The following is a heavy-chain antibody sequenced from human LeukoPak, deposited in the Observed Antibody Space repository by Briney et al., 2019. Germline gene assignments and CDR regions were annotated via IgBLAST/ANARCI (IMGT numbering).Heavy chain of an antibody. CDR1: EFTVSSNY. J-gene: IGHJ6*02. V-gene: IGHV3-66*01. CDR2: IYSGDTT. CDR3: ARDRFNGMDV. Sequence: GGSLRLSCAASEFTVSSNYMTWVRQAPGKGLEWVSIIYSGDTTYYTDSVKGRFTISKDNSKNTLYLQMNSLRAEDTAVYYCARDRFNGMDVWGQGTTVTVSS. D-gene: IGHD3-3*01.